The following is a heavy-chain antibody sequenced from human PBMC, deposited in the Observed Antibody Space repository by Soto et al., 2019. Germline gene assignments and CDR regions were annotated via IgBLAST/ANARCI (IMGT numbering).Heavy chain of an antibody. Sequence: EVQLVESGGGLVKPGGSLRLSCAASGFTFSDYNMNWVRQAPGKGLEWVSSITTAGSYIYYTGSVKGRFTISRDNAKNSLYLQMNSLRAEDTAVYYCARDGGRDYSSGSYIWGQGTLVTVSS. CDR3: ARDGGRDYSSGSYI. D-gene: IGHD6-19*01. V-gene: IGHV3-21*01. CDR2: ITTAGSYI. J-gene: IGHJ4*02. CDR1: GFTFSDYN.